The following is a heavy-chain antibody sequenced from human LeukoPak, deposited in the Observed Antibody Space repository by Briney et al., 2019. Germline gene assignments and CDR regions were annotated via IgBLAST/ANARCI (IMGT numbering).Heavy chain of an antibody. V-gene: IGHV4-34*01. CDR2: INHSGST. J-gene: IGHJ5*02. CDR1: GGSFSDYY. Sequence: SETLSLTCAVYGGSFSDYYWSWIRQPPEKGLEWIAEINHSGSTNYNPSLKSRVTISVDTSKNQFSLKLRSVTAADTAVYYCARVHQNNWFDPWGQGTLVTVSS. CDR3: ARVHQNNWFDP.